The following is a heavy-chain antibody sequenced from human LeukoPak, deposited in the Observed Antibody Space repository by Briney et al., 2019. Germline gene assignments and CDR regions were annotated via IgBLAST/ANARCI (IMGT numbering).Heavy chain of an antibody. D-gene: IGHD4-17*01. CDR1: GXTFSIYA. J-gene: IGHJ4*02. CDR2: ISGSGVST. V-gene: IGHV3-23*01. CDR3: AKGNGDYVWYFDY. Sequence: TGGSLRLSCAASGXTFSIYATSWVRQAPGKGLEWVSAISGSGVSTYYADSVKGRFTISKDNSKNTLYLQMNSLRPEDTAVYYRAKGNGDYVWYFDYWGQGTLVTVSS.